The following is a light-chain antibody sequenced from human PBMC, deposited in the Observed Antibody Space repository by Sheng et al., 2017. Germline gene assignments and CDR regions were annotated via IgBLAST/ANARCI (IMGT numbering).Light chain of an antibody. V-gene: IGKV3-15*01. CDR2: DAS. J-gene: IGKJ1*01. CDR3: QHYNNWPPWT. Sequence: EIVMTQSPATLSVSPGDRATLSCRASQSISSDLAWFQQKPGQPPRLLISDASTRAAGVPARFSGSGSGTEFTLTISNLQSEDFGVYYCQHYNNWPPWTFGQGTKVEIK. CDR1: QSISSD.